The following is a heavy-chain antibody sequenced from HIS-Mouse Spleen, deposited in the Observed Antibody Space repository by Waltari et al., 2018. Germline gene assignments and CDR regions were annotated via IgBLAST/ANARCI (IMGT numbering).Heavy chain of an antibody. CDR3: ARVYYDFWSGYYY. CDR2: MNPNSGNT. J-gene: IGHJ4*02. CDR1: GYTFTSND. V-gene: IGHV1-8*01. Sequence: QVQLVQSGAEVKKPGASVKVSCKASGYTFTSNDNNWVRLATGQGLEWMGWMNPNSGNTGYAQKFQGRGTMTRNSSISTAYMELSSLRSEDTAVYYCARVYYDFWSGYYYWGQGTLVTVSS. D-gene: IGHD3-3*01.